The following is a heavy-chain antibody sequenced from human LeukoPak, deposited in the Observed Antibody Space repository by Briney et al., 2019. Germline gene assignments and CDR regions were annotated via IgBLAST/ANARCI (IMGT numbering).Heavy chain of an antibody. CDR1: GFTFSSSW. D-gene: IGHD2-8*01. J-gene: IGHJ5*02. CDR3: ARALYSPNWFDA. Sequence: GGSLRLSCAASGFTFSSSWMSWVRQAPGKGLEWVANIKEDGSEKFYVDSVKGRFTISRDNPKNSLYLQMNSLRVEDTAVYYCARALYSPNWFDAWGQGTLVTVSS. V-gene: IGHV3-7*04. CDR2: IKEDGSEK.